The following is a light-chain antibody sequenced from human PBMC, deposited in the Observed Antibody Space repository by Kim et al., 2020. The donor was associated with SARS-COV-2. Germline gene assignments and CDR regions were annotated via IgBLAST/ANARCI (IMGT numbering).Light chain of an antibody. CDR1: SGHSTYA. Sequence: QPVLTQSPSASASLGASVRLTCTLSSGHSTYAIAWHQQQPEKAPRFLMKVNSDGSHNKGDGIPDRFSGSSSGAERYLTISSLQSEDEADYYCQSWATGIQVFGGGTQLNVL. CDR2: VNSDGSH. CDR3: QSWATGIQV. V-gene: IGLV4-69*01. J-gene: IGLJ3*02.